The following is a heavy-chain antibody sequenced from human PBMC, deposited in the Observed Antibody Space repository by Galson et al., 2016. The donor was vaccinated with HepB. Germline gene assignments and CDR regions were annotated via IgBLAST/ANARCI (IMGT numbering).Heavy chain of an antibody. J-gene: IGHJ4*02. CDR3: ARMPDHKGI. CDR1: GSSFDGYF. Sequence: SETLSLTCTVYGSSFDGYFWSWIRQPPGRGLEWVGEVNYSGTTNYNVSLKSRATISADTSKSQFSLNLTSVTAADTGVYYCARMPDHKGIWGQGILVIVS. V-gene: IGHV4-34*01. CDR2: VNYSGTT. D-gene: IGHD2-2*01.